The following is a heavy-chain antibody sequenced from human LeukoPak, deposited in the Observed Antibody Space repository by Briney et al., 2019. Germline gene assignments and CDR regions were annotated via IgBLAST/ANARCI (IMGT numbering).Heavy chain of an antibody. V-gene: IGHV1-2*02. CDR1: GYTFTGYY. CDR3: ARDMDRTYYDILSFDP. D-gene: IGHD3-9*01. CDR2: INPNSGGT. Sequence: ASVKVSCKASGYTFTGYYMHWVRPAPGQGLEWMGWINPNSGGTNYAQKFQGRVTMTRDTSISTAYMELSRLRSDDTAVYYCARDMDRTYYDILSFDPWGQGTLVTVSS. J-gene: IGHJ5*02.